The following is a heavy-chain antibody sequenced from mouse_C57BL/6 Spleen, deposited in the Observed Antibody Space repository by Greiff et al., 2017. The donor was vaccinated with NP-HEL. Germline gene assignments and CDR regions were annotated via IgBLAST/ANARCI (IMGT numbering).Heavy chain of an antibody. CDR1: GYTFTDYE. J-gene: IGHJ3*01. CDR3: TRDGGTAY. V-gene: IGHV1-15*01. D-gene: IGHD1-1*02. CDR2: IDPETGGT. Sequence: VKLMESGAELVRPGASVTLSCKASGYTFTDYEMHWVKQTPVHGLEWIGAIDPETGGTAYNQKFKGKAILTADKSSSTAYMELRSLTSEDSAVYYCTRDGGTAYWGQGTLVTVSA.